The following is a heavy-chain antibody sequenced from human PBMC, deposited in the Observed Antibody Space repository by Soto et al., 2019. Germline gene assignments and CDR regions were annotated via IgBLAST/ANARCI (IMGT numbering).Heavy chain of an antibody. CDR2: IHTSGSI. CDR3: ARDLDCSGGSCSYNLFAP. V-gene: IGHV4-4*07. J-gene: IGHJ5*02. Sequence: SETLSLTCTVSGGSISNYYWSLLRPPAGKGLEWIGRIHTSGSINYSPSLKSRVTISFATSKNQFSLKLSSVTAADTAVYYCARDLDCSGGSCSYNLFAPWGQGTLVTVS. CDR1: GGSISNYY. D-gene: IGHD2-15*01.